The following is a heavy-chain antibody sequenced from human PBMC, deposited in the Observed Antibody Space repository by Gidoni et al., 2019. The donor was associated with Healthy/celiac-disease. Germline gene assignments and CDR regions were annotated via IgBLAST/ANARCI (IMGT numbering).Heavy chain of an antibody. V-gene: IGHV4-39*01. CDR2: IYYSGST. D-gene: IGHD2-15*01. CDR3: ARHGAGDIVVVVAASWFDP. J-gene: IGHJ5*02. Sequence: QLQLQESGPGLVKPSETLSLTCTVSGGSISSSSYYWGWIRQPPGKGLEWIGSIYYSGSTYYNPSLKSRVTISVDTSKNQFSLKLSSVTAADTAVYYCARHGAGDIVVVVAASWFDPWGQGTLVTVSS. CDR1: GGSISSSSYY.